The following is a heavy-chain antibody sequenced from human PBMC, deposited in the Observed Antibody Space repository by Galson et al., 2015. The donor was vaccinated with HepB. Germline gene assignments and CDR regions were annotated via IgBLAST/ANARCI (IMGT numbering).Heavy chain of an antibody. CDR3: ARLYSSSWVDV. D-gene: IGHD6-13*01. CDR1: GFTFSSYS. CDR2: ISSSSSYI. J-gene: IGHJ6*02. V-gene: IGHV3-21*01. Sequence: SLRLSCAASGFTFSSYSMNWVRQAPGKGLEWVSSISSSSSYIHYADSVKGRFTISRDNAKNSLYLQMNSLRAEDTAVYYCARLYSSSWVDVWGQGTTVTVSS.